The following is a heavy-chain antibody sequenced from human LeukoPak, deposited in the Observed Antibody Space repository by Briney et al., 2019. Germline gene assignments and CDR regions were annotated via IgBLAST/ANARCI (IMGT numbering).Heavy chain of an antibody. CDR2: IRYDGSNK. V-gene: IGHV3-30*02. D-gene: IGHD5-18*01. CDR3: PKLGEGGYSYDYLPYYFDY. CDR1: RFTFNNYG. Sequence: GGSLRLSCAASRFTFNNYGMHWVRQAPGKGLEWVAFIRYDGSNKYYADSVKGRFSISRDNSKNTLYLQMNSLRPEDTAVYYCPKLGEGGYSYDYLPYYFDYWGQGTLVTVSS. J-gene: IGHJ4*02.